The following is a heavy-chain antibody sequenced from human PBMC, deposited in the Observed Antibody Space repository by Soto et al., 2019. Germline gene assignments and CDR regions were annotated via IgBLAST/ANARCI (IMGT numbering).Heavy chain of an antibody. CDR1: GDSVSSNSAA. CDR3: ARYTSAWYLDY. J-gene: IGHJ4*02. V-gene: IGHV6-1*01. D-gene: IGHD6-19*01. Sequence: SQTLSLTCAISGDSVSSNSAASIWIRQSPSRGLEWLGRTYYRSKWYSDYAISVRSRITIDPDTSKNQFSLRLNSVTPDDTAVYYCARYTSAWYLDYWGQGTLVTVS. CDR2: TYYRSKWYS.